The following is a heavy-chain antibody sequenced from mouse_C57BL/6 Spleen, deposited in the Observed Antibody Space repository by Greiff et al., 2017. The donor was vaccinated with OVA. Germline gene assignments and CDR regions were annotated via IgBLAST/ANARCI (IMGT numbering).Heavy chain of an antibody. CDR2: IYIGNGDT. CDR1: GYTFTSYG. D-gene: IGHD1-1*01. J-gene: IGHJ4*01. Sequence: VQLQQSGAELVRPGSSVKMSCKTSGYTFTSYGIHWVKQRPGQGLEWIGYIYIGNGDTQYNEKFKGKATLTLDTSSSTAYMQLSSLTSEDSAIYFCARAHYGSREGYDMGYWGQGTSVTVAS. CDR3: ARAHYGSREGYDMGY. V-gene: IGHV1-58*01.